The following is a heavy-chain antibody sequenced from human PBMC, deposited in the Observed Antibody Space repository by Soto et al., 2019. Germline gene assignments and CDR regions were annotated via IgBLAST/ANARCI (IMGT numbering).Heavy chain of an antibody. J-gene: IGHJ6*02. CDR2: ISHDGSEQ. CDR3: VKDRVPGAYGHYYGMDV. D-gene: IGHD5-12*01. V-gene: IGHV3-30*18. CDR1: GITLNNSG. Sequence: QVQLAESGGGVVQPGRSLRLSCRVSGITLNNSGIHWVRQAPGKGLVWMAVISHDGSEQYYADSMKGRLNISRDNSKNTVNLQMNSLRGEETAIYYCVKDRVPGAYGHYYGMDVWGQGTTVTVSS.